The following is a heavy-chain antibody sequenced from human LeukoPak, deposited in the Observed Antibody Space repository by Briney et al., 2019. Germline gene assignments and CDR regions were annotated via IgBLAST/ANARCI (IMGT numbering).Heavy chain of an antibody. Sequence: GGSLRLSCAASGFTFSSYAMGWVRQAPGKGLEWVSAITASGGNTYYADSVKGRFTISRDNSKNTLYLQVNSLRAEDTAVYYCAKGNGYSYGRYYFDYWGQGTVVTVSS. CDR2: ITASGGNT. V-gene: IGHV3-23*01. CDR1: GFTFSSYA. CDR3: AKGNGYSYGRYYFDY. D-gene: IGHD5-18*01. J-gene: IGHJ4*02.